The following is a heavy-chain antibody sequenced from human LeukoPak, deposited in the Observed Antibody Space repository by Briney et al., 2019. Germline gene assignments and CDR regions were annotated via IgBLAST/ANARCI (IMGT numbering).Heavy chain of an antibody. J-gene: IGHJ4*02. V-gene: IGHV1-2*02. D-gene: IGHD3-10*01. CDR2: INPNSGGT. CDR3: ARDRDLFRVTRIFDY. CDR1: GYTFTGYY. Sequence: ASVKVSCKASGYTFTGYYMHWVRQAPGQGLEWMGWINPNSGGTNYAQKFQGRVTMTRDTSISTAYMELSSLRSEDTAVYYCARDRDLFRVTRIFDYWGQGTLVTVSS.